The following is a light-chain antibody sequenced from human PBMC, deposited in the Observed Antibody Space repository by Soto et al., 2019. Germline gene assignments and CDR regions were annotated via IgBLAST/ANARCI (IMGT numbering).Light chain of an antibody. J-gene: IGKJ2*01. Sequence: VLTQSPDTLSLSPGEGVTLSCRASETVRYYVAWHPQQPGQAPMLLVFVASTRASGVPDRFSGSGSGTYFTLTIHRLEPADFAVYYCHQYDTSPYSFGQGTKLEIK. CDR2: VAS. CDR3: HQYDTSPYS. V-gene: IGKV3-20*01. CDR1: ETVRYY.